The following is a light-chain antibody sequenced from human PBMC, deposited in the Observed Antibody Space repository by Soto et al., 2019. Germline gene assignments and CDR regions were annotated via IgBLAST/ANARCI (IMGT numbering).Light chain of an antibody. J-gene: IGLJ1*01. Sequence: QSVLTQPPSASGTPGQRVTISCSGSSSNIGSNTVNWYQQLPGTAPKLLIYSNNQRPSGVPDRFSGSKSGTSASLAISGLQSEDAADYYCAAWDDSLNGFYVFGTGTKVTGL. V-gene: IGLV1-44*01. CDR3: AAWDDSLNGFYV. CDR2: SNN. CDR1: SSNIGSNT.